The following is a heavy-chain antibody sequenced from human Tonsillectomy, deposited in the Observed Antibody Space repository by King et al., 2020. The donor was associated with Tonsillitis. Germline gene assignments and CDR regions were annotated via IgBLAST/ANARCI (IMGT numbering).Heavy chain of an antibody. CDR2: IRYDGSEK. D-gene: IGHD1-26*01. CDR1: GFTFTSYG. CDR3: AKGEVGPLTYFEY. Sequence: VQLVESGGGVVQPGGSLRLSCAASGFTFTSYGMHWVRQAPGKGLEWVTFIRYDGSEKYYADSVKGRFTVSRDNSKNTLFLQINSLSAEDTAVYYCAKGEVGPLTYFEYWGQGTLVTVSS. J-gene: IGHJ4*02. V-gene: IGHV3-30*02.